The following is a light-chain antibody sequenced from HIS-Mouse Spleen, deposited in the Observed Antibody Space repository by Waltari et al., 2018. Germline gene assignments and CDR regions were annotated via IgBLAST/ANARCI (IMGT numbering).Light chain of an antibody. CDR2: DVS. CDR1: ISDVGGFNY. V-gene: IGLV2-14*03. J-gene: IGLJ2*01. CDR3: SSYTSSSTV. Sequence: QSALTQPASVSGSPGQSITISCTGTISDVGGFNYAAWYQQHPGKAPKLMIYDVSNRPSGVSNRFSGSKSGNTASLTISGLQAEDEADYYCSSYTSSSTVFGGGTKLTVL.